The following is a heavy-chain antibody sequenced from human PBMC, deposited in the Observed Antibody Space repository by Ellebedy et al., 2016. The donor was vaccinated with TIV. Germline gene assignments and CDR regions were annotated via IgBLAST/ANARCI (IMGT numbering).Heavy chain of an antibody. CDR1: GFTFSSFH. CDR3: ARDGSEWSRDV. Sequence: GGSLRLXCAASGFTFSSFHMAWVRQAPAKGLEWVANISPDGSVKYYVDSVKGRFSISRDNGKNSVFLQMTSLRVEDTAVYYCARDGSEWSRDVWGQGTLVSVSS. V-gene: IGHV3-7*01. CDR2: ISPDGSVK. D-gene: IGHD3-3*01. J-gene: IGHJ4*02.